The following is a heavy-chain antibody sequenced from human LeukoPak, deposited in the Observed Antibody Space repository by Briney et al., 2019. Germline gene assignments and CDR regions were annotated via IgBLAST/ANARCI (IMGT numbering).Heavy chain of an antibody. V-gene: IGHV1-69*13. CDR1: GGTFSSYA. D-gene: IGHD6-13*01. CDR3: ARAGVAAAGTLDY. Sequence: SVKVSCKASGGTFSSYAISWVRQAPGQGLEWMGGIIPIFGTANYAQKFQGRVTITADESTSTAYMELSSLRSEDTAVYYCARAGVAAAGTLDYWGQGTLVTVSS. CDR2: IIPIFGTA. J-gene: IGHJ4*02.